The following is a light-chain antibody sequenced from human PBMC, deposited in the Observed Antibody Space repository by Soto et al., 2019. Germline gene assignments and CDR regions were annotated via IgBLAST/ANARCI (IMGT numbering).Light chain of an antibody. J-gene: IGKJ1*01. V-gene: IGKV3-15*01. CDR1: QSVNAN. Sequence: EVVMTQSPATLSVSPGVRATLSCRASQSVNANLAWYQQKPGQAPRLLIHGASNRATGIPARFSGSGFGTEFILTISSLQSEDFAVYYCQQYNAWLWTFGQGTKVEI. CDR2: GAS. CDR3: QQYNAWLWT.